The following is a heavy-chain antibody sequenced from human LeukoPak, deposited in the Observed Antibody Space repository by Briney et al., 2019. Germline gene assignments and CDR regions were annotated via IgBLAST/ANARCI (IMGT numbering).Heavy chain of an antibody. CDR1: GYSIRSAYY. CDR3: ARVSYCSSTSCPTYYMDV. J-gene: IGHJ6*03. CDR2: IFHSGST. Sequence: SETLSLTCAVSGYSIRSAYYWGWIRQPPGRGLEWIGNIFHSGSTNYNPSLKSRVTISVDTSKNQFSLKLSSVTAADTAVYYCARVSYCSSTSCPTYYMDVWGKGTTVTVSS. D-gene: IGHD2-2*01. V-gene: IGHV4-38-2*01.